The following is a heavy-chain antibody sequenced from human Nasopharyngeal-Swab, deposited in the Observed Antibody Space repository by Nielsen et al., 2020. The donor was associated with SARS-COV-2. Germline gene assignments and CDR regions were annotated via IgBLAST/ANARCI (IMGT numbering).Heavy chain of an antibody. Sequence: GSLRLSCALSGGSISSPKWWNYVRQAPGKGLEWIGELYHNGKTNYNPSLKSRVTLSLDKSKNQFSLTLTSVTAAGTAVYYCARGGYSHGLDYWGQGTLVTVSS. J-gene: IGHJ4*02. CDR2: LYHNGKT. V-gene: IGHV4-4*02. CDR1: GGSISSPKW. CDR3: ARGGYSHGLDY. D-gene: IGHD5-12*01.